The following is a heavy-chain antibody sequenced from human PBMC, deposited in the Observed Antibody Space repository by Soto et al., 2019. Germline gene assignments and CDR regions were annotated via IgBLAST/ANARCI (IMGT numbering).Heavy chain of an antibody. CDR3: AKDQNKRRSSGYYYAAFDI. CDR2: ISYDGSNK. D-gene: IGHD3-22*01. CDR1: GFTFSSYG. J-gene: IGHJ3*02. Sequence: GGSLRLSCAASGFTFSSYGMHWVRQAPGKGLEWVAVISYDGSNKYYADSVKGRFTISRDNSKNTLYLQMNSLRAEDTAVYYCAKDQNKRRSSGYYYAAFDIWGQGTMVTVSS. V-gene: IGHV3-30*18.